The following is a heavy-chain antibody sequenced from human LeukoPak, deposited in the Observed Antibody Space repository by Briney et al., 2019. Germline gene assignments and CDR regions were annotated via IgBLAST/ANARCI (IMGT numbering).Heavy chain of an antibody. CDR3: ARGTYNWAFDY. CDR1: GYSFTSYA. CDR2: NNAGNGTT. V-gene: IGHV1-3*02. D-gene: IGHD1-20*01. J-gene: IGHJ4*02. Sequence: ASVKVSCKASGYSFTSYALHWVRQAPGQMLEWMGWNNAGNGTTKYSQEFQGRITITRDTSASTAYMELSSLRSEDMALYYCARGTYNWAFDYWGQGTLVTV.